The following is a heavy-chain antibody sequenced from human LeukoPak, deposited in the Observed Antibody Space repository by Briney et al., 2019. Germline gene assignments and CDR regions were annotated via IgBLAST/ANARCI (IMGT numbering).Heavy chain of an antibody. J-gene: IGHJ4*02. CDR3: ARGESLRYFDWLFRSHMITFGGTDY. Sequence: PGGSLRLSCAASGFTFSSYWMSWVRQAPGKGLEWVANIKQDGREKYYVDSVKGRFTISRDNAKNLLYLQMNSLRAEDTAVYYCARGESLRYFDWLFRSHMITFGGTDYWGQGTLVTVSS. D-gene: IGHD3-9*01. CDR1: GFTFSSYW. CDR2: IKQDGREK. V-gene: IGHV3-7*01.